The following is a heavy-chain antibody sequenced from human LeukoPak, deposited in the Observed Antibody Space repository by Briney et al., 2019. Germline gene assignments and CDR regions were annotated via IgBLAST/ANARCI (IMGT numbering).Heavy chain of an antibody. CDR1: GYTFTGYY. J-gene: IGHJ3*02. D-gene: IGHD6-13*01. Sequence: ASVKVSCKASGYTFTGYYMHWVRQAPGQGLEWMGWINPNSGGTNYAQKFQGRVTMTRDTSISTAYMELSRLRSDDTAVYYCARVRGVAAARGAFDIWGQGTMVTVPS. V-gene: IGHV1-2*02. CDR3: ARVRGVAAARGAFDI. CDR2: INPNSGGT.